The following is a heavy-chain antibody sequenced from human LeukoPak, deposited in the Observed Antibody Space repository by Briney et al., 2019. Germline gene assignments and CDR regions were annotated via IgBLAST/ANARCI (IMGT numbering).Heavy chain of an antibody. J-gene: IGHJ4*02. CDR1: GFTFSSYA. D-gene: IGHD3-22*01. CDR3: AKPNAADYYDSSGSYFDY. V-gene: IGHV3-23*01. CDR2: ISGSGGST. Sequence: GGSLRLSCAASGFTFSSYAMSWVRQAPGKGLEWVSGISGSGGSTVYADSVKGRFTISRDNSKNTLYLQMNNLSAEDTAVYYCAKPNAADYYDSSGSYFDYWGQGTLVTVSS.